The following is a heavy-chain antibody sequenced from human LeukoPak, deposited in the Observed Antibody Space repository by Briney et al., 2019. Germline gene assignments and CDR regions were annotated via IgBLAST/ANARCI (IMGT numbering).Heavy chain of an antibody. J-gene: IGHJ4*02. D-gene: IGHD2-2*01. CDR2: IYYSGST. V-gene: IGHV4-31*03. CDR1: GGSLSSGGYY. CDR3: ARESWDCSSTSCYGRFDY. Sequence: SQTLSLTCTVSGGSLSSGGYYWGWLRQHPGTGLEWIGYIYYSGSTYYNPSLKSRVTISVDTSKNQFSLKLSSVTAADTAVYYCARESWDCSSTSCYGRFDYWGQGTLVTVSS.